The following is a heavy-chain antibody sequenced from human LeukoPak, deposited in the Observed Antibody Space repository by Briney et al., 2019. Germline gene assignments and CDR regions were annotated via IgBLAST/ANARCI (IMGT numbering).Heavy chain of an antibody. D-gene: IGHD4-17*01. Sequence: GGSLRLSCAASGFTVRNTYMNWVRQAPGKWLEWVSVIYSGGGTYYADSVKGRFHISRDNSKNTLYLQMNSLRAEDTAVYYCVRDDRRYGDYGYFDYWGQGTLVTVSS. CDR2: IYSGGGT. J-gene: IGHJ4*02. V-gene: IGHV3-66*01. CDR3: VRDDRRYGDYGYFDY. CDR1: GFTVRNTY.